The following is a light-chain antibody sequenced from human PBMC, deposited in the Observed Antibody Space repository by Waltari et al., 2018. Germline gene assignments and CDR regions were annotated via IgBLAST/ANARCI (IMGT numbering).Light chain of an antibody. Sequence: QSALTQPASVSGSPGQSSTTLSLGTDMSLGFYYYVSWYQQYPGKAPKLMIYDISKRPSGVSDRFSGSKSDNTASLTISGLRAEDEADYYCNSYTRKTGSVVFGGGTKLTVL. CDR1: DMSLGFYYY. CDR3: NSYTRKTGSVV. CDR2: DIS. J-gene: IGLJ3*02. V-gene: IGLV2-14*01.